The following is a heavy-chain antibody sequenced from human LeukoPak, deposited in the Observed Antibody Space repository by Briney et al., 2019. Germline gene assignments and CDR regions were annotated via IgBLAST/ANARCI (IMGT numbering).Heavy chain of an antibody. D-gene: IGHD3-22*01. CDR1: GGSISSYN. CDR2: IYYSGST. CDR3: ARDLYYYDSSGYYYKWFDP. Sequence: SEILSLTCAVSGGSISSYNWSWIRQPPGKGLEWIGYIYYSGSTNYNPSLKSRVTISVDTSKNQFSLKLSSVTAADTAVYYCARDLYYYDSSGYYYKWFDPWGQGTLVTVSS. J-gene: IGHJ5*02. V-gene: IGHV4-59*01.